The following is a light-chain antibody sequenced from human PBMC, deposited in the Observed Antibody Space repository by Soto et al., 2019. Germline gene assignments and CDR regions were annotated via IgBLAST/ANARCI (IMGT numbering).Light chain of an antibody. CDR3: QLYDTWPLT. CDR2: DTS. J-gene: IGKJ2*01. CDR1: QSVTSG. V-gene: IGKV3-15*01. Sequence: EIVMTQSPATLSVSPGERATLSCRASQSVTSGLAWYQQKPGQAPRLLIFDTSSRATGIPARFSGSGSGTEFTLTISSLQSEDFAVYYCQLYDTWPLTFGQGTKLEIK.